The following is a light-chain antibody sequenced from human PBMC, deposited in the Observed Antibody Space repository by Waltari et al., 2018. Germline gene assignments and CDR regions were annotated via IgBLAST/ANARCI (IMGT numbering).Light chain of an antibody. CDR2: DVS. J-gene: IGLJ2*01. CDR3: SSYTSSSVV. CDR1: SSDVGGYKY. V-gene: IGLV2-14*01. Sequence: QSALTQPASVSGSPGQSITISCTGTSSDVGGYKYVSWYQQHPGKAPKLMIYDVSNRPSGVSNLFSGSKSGNTASLTISVLQAEDEADYYCSSYTSSSVVFGGGTKLTVL.